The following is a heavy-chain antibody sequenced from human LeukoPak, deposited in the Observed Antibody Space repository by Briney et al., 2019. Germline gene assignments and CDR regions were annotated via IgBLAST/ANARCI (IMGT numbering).Heavy chain of an antibody. CDR1: GNTFTNYG. Sequence: ASVKVSCKTSGNTFTNYGISWVRQAPGQGLEWMGWISGYNGNPRYAQKVQGRVTMTTDTSTNTAYMEVNSLRSDDTAIYYCARDPSLAVAGIRLFDYWGQGTLVIVSS. D-gene: IGHD6-19*01. V-gene: IGHV1-18*01. J-gene: IGHJ4*02. CDR3: ARDPSLAVAGIRLFDY. CDR2: ISGYNGNP.